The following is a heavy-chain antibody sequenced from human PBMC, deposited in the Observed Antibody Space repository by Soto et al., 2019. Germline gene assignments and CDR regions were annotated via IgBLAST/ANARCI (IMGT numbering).Heavy chain of an antibody. D-gene: IGHD1-26*01. CDR1: GGSISSGGYY. CDR3: ASQGSGRVYYFDY. V-gene: IGHV4-31*03. CDR2: IYYSGST. J-gene: IGHJ4*02. Sequence: QVQLQESGPGLVKPSQTLSLTCTVSGGSISSGGYYWSWIRQHPGKGLEWIGYIYYSGSTYYNPSLKSRVIISIDTSKNQFSPKLSSVTAADTAVYYCASQGSGRVYYFDYWGQGTLVTVSS.